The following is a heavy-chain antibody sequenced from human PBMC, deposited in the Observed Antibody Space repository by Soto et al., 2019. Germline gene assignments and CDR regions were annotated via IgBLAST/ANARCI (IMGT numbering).Heavy chain of an antibody. V-gene: IGHV3-30*18. D-gene: IGHD3-3*01. Sequence: QVHLVESGGGVVQPGRSLRLSCAASEFTFSSHGMHWIRQAPGKGLEWVAVIPYDGSHQYYADSVKGRFSISRDNSKNTLYLQMNSLRAEDTAVYYCAKLRVLEWEVQETDYWGQGTLVSVSS. CDR3: AKLRVLEWEVQETDY. CDR2: IPYDGSHQ. J-gene: IGHJ4*02. CDR1: EFTFSSHG.